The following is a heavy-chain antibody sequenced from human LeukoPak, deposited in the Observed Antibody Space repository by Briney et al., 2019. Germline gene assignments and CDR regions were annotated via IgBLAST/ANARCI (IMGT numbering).Heavy chain of an antibody. CDR1: GFTFSNAW. D-gene: IGHD1-26*01. CDR2: ISTSSPYT. V-gene: IGHV3-11*03. Sequence: PGGSLRLSCAASGFTFSNAWMSWVRQAPGKGLEWVSYISTSSPYTNYADSVKGQFTISRDNAKNSLYLQMNSLRAEDTAVYYCARCGTPNNYYLYGMDVWGQGTTVTVSS. CDR3: ARCGTPNNYYLYGMDV. J-gene: IGHJ6*02.